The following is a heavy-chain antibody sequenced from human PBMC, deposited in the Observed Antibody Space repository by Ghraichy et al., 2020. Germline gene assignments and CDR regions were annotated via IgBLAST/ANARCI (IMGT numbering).Heavy chain of an antibody. J-gene: IGHJ6*04. CDR1: GGSISSYY. CDR3: AGPRCSGGSCYFFSTYYAMDV. V-gene: IGHV4-59*01. D-gene: IGHD2-15*01. Sequence: SETLSLTCTVSGGSISSYYWSWIRQPPGKGLEWIGYIYYSGSTNYNPSLKSRVTISVDTSKNQFSLKLSSVTAADTAVYYCAGPRCSGGSCYFFSTYYAMDVWGKGTTVTVSS. CDR2: IYYSGST.